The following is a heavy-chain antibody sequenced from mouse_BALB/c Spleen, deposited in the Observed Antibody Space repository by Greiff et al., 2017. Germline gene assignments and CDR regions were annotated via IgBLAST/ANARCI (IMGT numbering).Heavy chain of an antibody. V-gene: IGHV3-2*02. CDR2: ISYSGST. CDR1: GYSITSDYA. Sequence: EVQLVESGPGLVKPSQSLSLTCTVTGYSITSDYAWNWIRQFPGNKLEWMGYISYSGSTSYNPSLKSRISITRDTSKNQFFLQLNSVTTEDTATYYCARVWGYYAMDYWGQGTSVTVSS. J-gene: IGHJ4*01. CDR3: ARVWGYYAMDY.